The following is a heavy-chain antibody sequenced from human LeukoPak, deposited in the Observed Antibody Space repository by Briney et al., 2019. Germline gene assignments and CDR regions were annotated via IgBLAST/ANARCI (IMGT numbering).Heavy chain of an antibody. CDR3: ARVADSSSWCSELGAFDI. CDR2: ISAYNGNT. CDR1: GYTFTGYY. Sequence: GASVKVSCKASGYTFTGYYMHWVRQAPGQGLEWMGWISAYNGNTNYAQKLQGRVTMTTDTSTSTAYMELRSLRSDDTAVYYCARVADSSSWCSELGAFDIWGQGTMVTVSS. V-gene: IGHV1-18*04. D-gene: IGHD6-13*01. J-gene: IGHJ3*02.